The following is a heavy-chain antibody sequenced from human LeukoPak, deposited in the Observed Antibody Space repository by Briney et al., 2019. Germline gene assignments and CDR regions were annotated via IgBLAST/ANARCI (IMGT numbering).Heavy chain of an antibody. CDR2: IYSGGST. CDR1: GFTVSSSY. CDR3: AKRYNYAYEY. Sequence: GGSLRLSCAASGFTVSSSYMSWVRQAPGKGLEWVSLIYSGGSTYYAASVKGRFTISRDNSKNTLYLQMNSLRPEDTAVYYCAKRYNYAYEYWGQGTLVTVSS. V-gene: IGHV3-53*01. J-gene: IGHJ4*02. D-gene: IGHD5-18*01.